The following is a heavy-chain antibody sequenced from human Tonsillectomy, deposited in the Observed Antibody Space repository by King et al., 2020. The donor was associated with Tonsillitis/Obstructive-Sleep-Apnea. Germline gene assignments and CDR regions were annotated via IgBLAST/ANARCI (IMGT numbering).Heavy chain of an antibody. V-gene: IGHV1-18*01. CDR3: ARGDGYNYYMDV. Sequence: QLVQSGAEVKEPGASVKVSCKASSYTFSSYGVSWVRRAPGQGLEWVGWISGYSGNTKYAQRLQGRVTMTRDTSTSTAYMELRSLRSDDTAVYYCARGDGYNYYMDVWGKGTTVTVFS. CDR1: SYTFSSYG. J-gene: IGHJ6*03. D-gene: IGHD5-24*01. CDR2: ISGYSGNT.